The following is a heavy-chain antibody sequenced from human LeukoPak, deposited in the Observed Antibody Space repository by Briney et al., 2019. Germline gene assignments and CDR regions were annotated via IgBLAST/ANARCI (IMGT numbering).Heavy chain of an antibody. CDR2: IYSAGST. V-gene: IGHV3-53*01. CDR1: GFTVGTNY. Sequence: GGSLRLSCAASGFTVGTNYMSWVRQAPGKELEWVSVIYSAGSTYYADSVKGRFTISRDTSKNTLYLQMNSLRAEDTAVYYCARDSRGYNYLYFDYWGQGTLVTVSS. J-gene: IGHJ4*02. CDR3: ARDSRGYNYLYFDY. D-gene: IGHD5-18*01.